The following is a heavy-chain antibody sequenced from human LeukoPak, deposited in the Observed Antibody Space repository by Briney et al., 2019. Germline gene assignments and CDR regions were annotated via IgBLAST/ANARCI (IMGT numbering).Heavy chain of an antibody. CDR1: RYTFTNYD. J-gene: IGHJ6*02. V-gene: IGHV1-8*01. D-gene: IGHD5-18*01. CDR2: MNPNSGNT. CDR3: AREVGYSYGPFYYYYYGMDV. Sequence: GASVKVSCKASRYTFTNYDINWVRQATGQGLEWMGWMNPNSGNTGYAQKFQGRVTMTRNTSISTAYMELSSLRSEDTAVYYCAREVGYSYGPFYYYYYGMDVWGQGTTVTVSS.